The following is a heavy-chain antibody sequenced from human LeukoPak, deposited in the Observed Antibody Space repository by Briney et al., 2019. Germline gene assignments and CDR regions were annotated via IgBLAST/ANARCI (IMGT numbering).Heavy chain of an antibody. D-gene: IGHD3-9*01. CDR1: GGSISSYY. V-gene: IGHV4-4*07. Sequence: SETLSLTCTVSGGSISSYYWSWIRQPAGKGLEWIGRIYTSGSTNYNPSLKSRVTMSVDTSKNQFSLKLSSVTAADTAVYYCARVGHDILTGSNWFDPWGQGSLVTVSS. J-gene: IGHJ5*02. CDR3: ARVGHDILTGSNWFDP. CDR2: IYTSGST.